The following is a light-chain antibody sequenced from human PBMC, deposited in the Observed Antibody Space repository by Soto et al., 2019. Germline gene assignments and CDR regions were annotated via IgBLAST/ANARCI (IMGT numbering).Light chain of an antibody. J-gene: IGLJ3*02. Sequence: QSALTQPASVSGSPGQSITISCTGTSSDVGVYNHVSWYQQHPGKVPKLMIYEVSNRPSGVSNRFSGSKSGNTASLTISGLQAEDEADYYCASHAGRGTVVFGGGTKVTVL. CDR2: EVS. CDR1: SSDVGVYNH. CDR3: ASHAGRGTVV. V-gene: IGLV2-14*01.